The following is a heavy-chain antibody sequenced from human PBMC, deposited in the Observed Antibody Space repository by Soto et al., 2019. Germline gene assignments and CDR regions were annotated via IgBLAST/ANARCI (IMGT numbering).Heavy chain of an antibody. CDR2: FDPEDGET. D-gene: IGHD6-13*01. J-gene: IGHJ5*02. CDR1: GYTLTELS. Sequence: ASVKVSCKVSGYTLTELSMHWVRQAPGKGLEWMGGFDPEDGETIYAQKFQGRVTMTEDTSTDTAYMELSSLRSEDTAVYYCATQLIAAADNNWFEPWGKGTLVTVSS. V-gene: IGHV1-24*01. CDR3: ATQLIAAADNNWFEP.